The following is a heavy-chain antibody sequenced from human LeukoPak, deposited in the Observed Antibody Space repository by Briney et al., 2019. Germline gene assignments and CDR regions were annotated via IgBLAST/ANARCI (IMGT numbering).Heavy chain of an antibody. D-gene: IGHD6-19*01. J-gene: IGHJ5*02. Sequence: PSETLSLTCAVYGGSFSGYYWSWIRQPPGKGLEWIGEINHSGSTNHNPSLKSRVTISVDTSKNQFSLKLSSVTAADTAVYYCARTQWLVRNWFDPWGQGTLVTVSS. CDR1: GGSFSGYY. V-gene: IGHV4-34*01. CDR3: ARTQWLVRNWFDP. CDR2: INHSGST.